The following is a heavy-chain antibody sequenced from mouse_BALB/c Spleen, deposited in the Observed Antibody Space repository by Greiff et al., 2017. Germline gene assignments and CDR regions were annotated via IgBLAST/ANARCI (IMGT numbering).Heavy chain of an antibody. CDR3: ARGPGSSLMDY. CDR2: ISSGGST. D-gene: IGHD1-1*01. Sequence: EVKVVESGGGLVKPGGSLKLSCAASGFTFSSYAMSWVRQTPEKRLEWVASISSGGSTYYPDSVKGRFTISRDNARNILYLQMSSLRSEDTAMYYCARGPGSSLMDYWGQGTSVTVSS. J-gene: IGHJ4*01. V-gene: IGHV5-6-5*01. CDR1: GFTFSSYA.